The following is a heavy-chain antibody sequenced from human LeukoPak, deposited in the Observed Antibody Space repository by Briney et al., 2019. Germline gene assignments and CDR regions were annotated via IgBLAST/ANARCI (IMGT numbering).Heavy chain of an antibody. CDR2: INSDGSST. Sequence: GGSLRLSCAASGFTFSSYWMHWVRQAPGKGLVWVSRINSDGSSTSYADSVKGRFTISRDNAKNTLYLQMNSLRAEDTAVYYCARDPDGYNFAFDIWGQGTMVTVST. J-gene: IGHJ3*02. CDR1: GFTFSSYW. D-gene: IGHD5-24*01. CDR3: ARDPDGYNFAFDI. V-gene: IGHV3-74*01.